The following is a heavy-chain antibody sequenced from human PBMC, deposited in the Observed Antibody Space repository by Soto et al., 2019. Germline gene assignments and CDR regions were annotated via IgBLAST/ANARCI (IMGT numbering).Heavy chain of an antibody. CDR1: ELPFISYA. J-gene: IGHJ4*02. V-gene: IGHV3-48*02. Sequence: GGSLRLSCAASELPFISYAGNWVRQAPGKGLEWVSYISSSSSTIYYADSVKGRFTISRDNAKNSLYLQMNSLRDEDTAVYYCARDAPPTDYWGQGTLVTVSS. CDR2: ISSSSSTI. CDR3: ARDAPPTDY.